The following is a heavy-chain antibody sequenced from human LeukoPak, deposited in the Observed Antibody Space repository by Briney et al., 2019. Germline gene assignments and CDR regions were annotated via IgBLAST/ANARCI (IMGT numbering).Heavy chain of an antibody. V-gene: IGHV1-2*06. CDR1: GYTFTGYY. CDR2: INPNSGGT. CDR3: ARDLGSTRGY. Sequence: ASVKVSCTASGYTFTGYYIHWVRQAPGQGLEWMGRINPNSGGTNYAQKFQGRVTMTRDTSISTAYMELSRLRSDDTAVYFCARDLGSTRGYWGQGTLVTVSS. J-gene: IGHJ4*02. D-gene: IGHD2-2*01.